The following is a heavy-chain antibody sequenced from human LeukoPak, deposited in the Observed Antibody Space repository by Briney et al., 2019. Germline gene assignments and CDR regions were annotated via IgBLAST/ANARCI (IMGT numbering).Heavy chain of an antibody. D-gene: IGHD5-18*01. J-gene: IGHJ4*02. CDR1: GFTFSSYA. Sequence: PGRSLRLSCAASGFTFSSYAMHWVRQAPGKGLDWLAVISYDGSNKYYADSLKGRFTISRDNSKKTLYLQMNSLRAEDTAVYYCARDRSSYGYKYFDYWGQGTLVTVSS. CDR2: ISYDGSNK. V-gene: IGHV3-30-3*01. CDR3: ARDRSSYGYKYFDY.